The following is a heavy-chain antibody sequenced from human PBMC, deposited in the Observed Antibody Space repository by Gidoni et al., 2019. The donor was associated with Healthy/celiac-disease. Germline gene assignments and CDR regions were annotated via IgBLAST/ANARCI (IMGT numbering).Heavy chain of an antibody. J-gene: IGHJ4*02. D-gene: IGHD3-22*01. CDR3: ASYQYYYDSSGHPLPGG. CDR2: ISSSSRTI. V-gene: IGHV3-48*01. CDR1: GFTFSSYS. Sequence: EVQLVESGGGLVQPGGSLRLSCAPSGFTFSSYSMNWVSQAPGKGLELVSYISSSSRTIFYPDSVKGRFTISRDNAKNSLYLQMDSLRAEDTAVYYCASYQYYYDSSGHPLPGGWGQGTLVTVSS.